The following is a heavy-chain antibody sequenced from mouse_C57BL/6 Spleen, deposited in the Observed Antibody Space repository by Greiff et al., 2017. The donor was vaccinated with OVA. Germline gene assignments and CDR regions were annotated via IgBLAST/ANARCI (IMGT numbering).Heavy chain of an antibody. CDR3: TREGGRKGYNVGYVDV. J-gene: IGHJ1*03. Sequence: VQLQQSGAELVRPGASVTLSCKASGYTFTDYEMHWVKQTPVHGLEWIGAIDPEPGGTAYNPQFQGTALMTADKSSSTAYMERRSLTSEDSAGYDRTREGGRKGYNVGYVDVWGTGTTVTGAS. CDR2: IDPEPGGT. CDR1: GYTFTDYE. D-gene: IGHD2-2*01. V-gene: IGHV1-15*01.